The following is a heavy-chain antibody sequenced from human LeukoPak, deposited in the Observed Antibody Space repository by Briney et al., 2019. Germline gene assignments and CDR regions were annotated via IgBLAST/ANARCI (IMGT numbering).Heavy chain of an antibody. Sequence: SETLSLTCTVSGGSISSSSYYWGWIRQPPGKGLEWIGSIYYSGSTYYNPSLKSRVTISVDTSKNQFSLKLSSVTAADTAVYCCARAGWLPFDYWGQGTLVTVSS. V-gene: IGHV4-39*01. CDR3: ARAGWLPFDY. D-gene: IGHD6-19*01. CDR2: IYYSGST. CDR1: GGSISSSSYY. J-gene: IGHJ4*02.